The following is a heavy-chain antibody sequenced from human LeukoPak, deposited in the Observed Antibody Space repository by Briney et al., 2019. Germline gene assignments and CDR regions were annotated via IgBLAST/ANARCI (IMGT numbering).Heavy chain of an antibody. CDR3: ARDASSDYGDYYYYMDV. V-gene: IGHV3-48*03. Sequence: GGSLRLPCAASGFTFSSYEMNWVRQAPGKGLEWVSYISSSGSTIYYADSVKGRFTISRDNAKNSLYLQMNSLRAEDTAVYYCARDASSDYGDYYYYMDVWGKGTTVTVSS. CDR2: ISSSGSTI. J-gene: IGHJ6*03. CDR1: GFTFSSYE. D-gene: IGHD4-17*01.